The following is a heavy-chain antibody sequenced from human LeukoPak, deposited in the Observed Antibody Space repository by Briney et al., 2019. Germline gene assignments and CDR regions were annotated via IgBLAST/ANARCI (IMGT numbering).Heavy chain of an antibody. V-gene: IGHV3-9*01. D-gene: IGHD3-10*01. Sequence: GGSLRLSCAASGFTLDDYAMHWVRHAPGKGLEWVSGISWNSGSIGYADSVKGRFTISRDNAKNSLYLQMNSLRADDTALYYCARGPTPYYCGSGSYYMPHYYFDYWGQGTLVTVSS. CDR1: GFTLDDYA. CDR3: ARGPTPYYCGSGSYYMPHYYFDY. J-gene: IGHJ4*02. CDR2: ISWNSGSI.